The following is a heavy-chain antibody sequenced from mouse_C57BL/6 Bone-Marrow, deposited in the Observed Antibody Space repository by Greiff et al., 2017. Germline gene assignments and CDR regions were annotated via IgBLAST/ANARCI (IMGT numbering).Heavy chain of an antibody. Sequence: VQLQQSGAELARPGASVKMSCKASGYTFTSYTMHWVKQRPGQGLEWIGYINTSSGYTKYNQKFKDKATLTADKSSSTAYMQLIRLTSEDSAVYCCTRWGCSNVDGWGTGTTVTVSS. D-gene: IGHD2-5*01. V-gene: IGHV1-4*01. J-gene: IGHJ1*03. CDR3: TRWGCSNVDG. CDR1: GYTFTSYT. CDR2: INTSSGYT.